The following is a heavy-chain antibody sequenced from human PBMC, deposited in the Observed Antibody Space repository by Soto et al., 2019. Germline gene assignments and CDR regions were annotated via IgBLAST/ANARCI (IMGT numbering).Heavy chain of an antibody. V-gene: IGHV4-31*03. CDR2: VYFNENT. CDR3: ERQITMPRRNDF. J-gene: IGHJ4*01. Sequence: PSETLSLTCSISGGSISSGGYYWSWVRQRPGKGLEWIGYVYFNENTYYNPSLRSRVNISVGTSKSQFSLRLSSVTAADAAVYYCERQITMPRRNDFWGPGISDPVSS. D-gene: IGHD3-16*01. CDR1: GGSISSGGYY.